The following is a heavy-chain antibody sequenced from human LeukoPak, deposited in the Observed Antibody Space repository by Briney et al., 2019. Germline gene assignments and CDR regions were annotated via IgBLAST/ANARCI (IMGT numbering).Heavy chain of an antibody. CDR3: ARDDQNYYDSSGLGHY. D-gene: IGHD3-22*01. CDR1: GGTFSSYT. J-gene: IGHJ4*02. V-gene: IGHV1-69*04. Sequence: SVKVFCKASGGTFSSYTISWVRQAPGQGLEWMGRIIPILGIANYAQKFQGRVTITADKSTSTAYMELSSLRSEDTAVYYCARDDQNYYDSSGLGHYWGQGTLVTVSS. CDR2: IIPILGIA.